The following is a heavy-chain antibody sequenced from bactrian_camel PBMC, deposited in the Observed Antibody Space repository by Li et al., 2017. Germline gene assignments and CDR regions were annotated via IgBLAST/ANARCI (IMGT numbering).Heavy chain of an antibody. Sequence: HVQLVESGGGSAQAGGSLRLSCAASEYTSYIYSLSMAWFRQAPGKEREGVATIDVNGNTCYTDSVKGRFTISKDNAKKTVYLHMSSLKPEDTALYYCAAGDIEWAYCSLVREREYAYWGQGTQVTVS. V-gene: IGHV3S53*01. CDR1: EYTSYIYSLS. D-gene: IGHD3*01. CDR2: IDVNGNT. CDR3: AAGDIEWAYCSLVREREYAY. J-gene: IGHJ4*01.